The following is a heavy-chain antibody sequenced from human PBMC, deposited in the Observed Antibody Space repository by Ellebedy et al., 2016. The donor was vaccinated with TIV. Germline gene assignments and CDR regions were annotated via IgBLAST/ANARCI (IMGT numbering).Heavy chain of an antibody. V-gene: IGHV3-23*01. J-gene: IGHJ6*02. CDR3: AKALMITFGGVIVPRNDYYYYYGMDV. CDR1: GFTFSSYW. Sequence: GESLKISCAASGFTFSSYWMSWVRQAPGKGLEWVSAISGSGGSTYYADSVKGRFTISRDNSKNTLYLQMNSLRAEDTAVYYCAKALMITFGGVIVPRNDYYYYYGMDVWGQGTTVTVSS. CDR2: ISGSGGST. D-gene: IGHD3-16*02.